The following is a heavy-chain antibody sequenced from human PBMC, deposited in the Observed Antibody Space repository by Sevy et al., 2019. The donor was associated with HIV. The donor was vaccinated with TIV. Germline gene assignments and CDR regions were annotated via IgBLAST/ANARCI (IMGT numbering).Heavy chain of an antibody. CDR2: INPNSGGT. V-gene: IGHV1-2*02. J-gene: IGHJ4*02. CDR1: GYTFTGYY. D-gene: IGHD5-12*01. CDR3: ARDSNSGYDGGLFDY. Sequence: ASVKVSCKASGYTFTGYYMHWVRQAPGQGLEWMGWINPNSGGTNYAPKFQGRVTMTRDTSISTAYMELSRLRSDDTAVYYCARDSNSGYDGGLFDYWGQGTLVTVSS.